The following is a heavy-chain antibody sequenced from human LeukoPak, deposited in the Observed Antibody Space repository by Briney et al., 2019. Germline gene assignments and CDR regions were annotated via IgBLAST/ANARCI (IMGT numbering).Heavy chain of an antibody. D-gene: IGHD7-27*01. Sequence: GASVKVSCKASGYTFTSYGINWVRQAPGQGLEWMGGIIPFYGTANSAQKFQGRVTITADESTSTAYMELINLRSEDTAVYYCAKAATTGDPFDNWGQGTPVTVSS. CDR2: IIPFYGTA. V-gene: IGHV1-69*13. J-gene: IGHJ4*02. CDR3: AKAATTGDPFDN. CDR1: GYTFTSYG.